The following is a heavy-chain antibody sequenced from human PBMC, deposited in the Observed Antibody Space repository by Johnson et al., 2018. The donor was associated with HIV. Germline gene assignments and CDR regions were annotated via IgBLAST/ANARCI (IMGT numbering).Heavy chain of an antibody. J-gene: IGHJ3*02. D-gene: IGHD1-26*01. Sequence: QVQLVESGGGVVQSGRSLRLSCAASGVSFSDYAMHWVRQAPGKGLEWVAVIWFDGSNKYYADSVKGRFTISRDISKNTLYLQMNNLRAGDTAVDYCAKLLWGNSGSYAPPRGFAIWGQGTMVTVSS. CDR1: GVSFSDYA. V-gene: IGHV3-33*06. CDR3: AKLLWGNSGSYAPPRGFAI. CDR2: IWFDGSNK.